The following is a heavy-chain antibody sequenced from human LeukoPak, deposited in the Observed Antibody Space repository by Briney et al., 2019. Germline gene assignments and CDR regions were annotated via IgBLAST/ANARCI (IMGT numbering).Heavy chain of an antibody. V-gene: IGHV3-21*01. CDR2: ITSTSAYR. Sequence: GGSLRLSCVGSGFAFNSYTITWVRQAPGKGLEWVSSITSTSAYRQYADSVRGRFTISRDNAKNSLYLQMNSLGAEDTAVYHCARVTAGATTLNYYYYSMDVWGKGTTVTVS. D-gene: IGHD1-26*01. J-gene: IGHJ6*03. CDR1: GFAFNSYT. CDR3: ARVTAGATTLNYYYYSMDV.